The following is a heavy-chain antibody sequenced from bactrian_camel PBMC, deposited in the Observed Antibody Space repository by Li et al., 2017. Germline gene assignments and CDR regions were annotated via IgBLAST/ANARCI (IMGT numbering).Heavy chain of an antibody. J-gene: IGHJ4*01. D-gene: IGHD2*01. CDR2: ISRAGTT. Sequence: VQLVESGGGSVQTGGSLRLSCAASGNFRMVAWFRQAPYGERELVAEISRAGTTRYADSVKDRFTISRDNAKNTLYLRMNSLKPEDTAMYYCAAGGPWERGVGCLTQVTVS. V-gene: IGHV3S53*01. CDR1: GNFRMV.